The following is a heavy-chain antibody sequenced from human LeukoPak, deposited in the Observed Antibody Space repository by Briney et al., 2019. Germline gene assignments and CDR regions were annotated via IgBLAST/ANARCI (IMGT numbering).Heavy chain of an antibody. V-gene: IGHV3-30*03. J-gene: IGHJ3*02. CDR2: ISYDLGNK. D-gene: IGHD1-26*01. CDR3: ARELVGATELDAFDI. CDR1: GFTFSSYG. Sequence: GGSLRLSCAASGFTFSSYGMHWVRQAPGKGLEWVAVISYDLGNKYYADSVEGRFTISRDSSKNTLYLQMNSLRAEDTAVYYCARELVGATELDAFDIWGQGTMVTVSS.